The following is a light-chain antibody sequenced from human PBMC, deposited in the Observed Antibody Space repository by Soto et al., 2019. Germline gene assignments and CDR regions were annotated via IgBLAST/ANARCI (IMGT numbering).Light chain of an antibody. Sequence: EIVMTQSPATLSVSPGERATLSCRASQSVSSNLVWYQQKPGQAPRLLIYDASTRATGIPARFSGSGSGTEFTLTISSLQSEDFAVYYCQQDDNWPWTFGQGTKVEIK. CDR1: QSVSSN. J-gene: IGKJ1*01. V-gene: IGKV3-15*01. CDR3: QQDDNWPWT. CDR2: DAS.